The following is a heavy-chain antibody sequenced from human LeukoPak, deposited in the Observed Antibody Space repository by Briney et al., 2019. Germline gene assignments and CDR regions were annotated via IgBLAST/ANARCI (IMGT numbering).Heavy chain of an antibody. CDR1: GFTFSNFA. CDR2: LRGDGGGI. J-gene: IGHJ4*02. Sequence: GGSLRLSCAASGFTFSNFAMSWVHQAPGKGLEWVSALRGDGGGIFYGGTVKGRFTISRDNAKNTVSLQMNNLRAEDTALYYCVKEDGGYDGFDHWGRGTLVTVSS. D-gene: IGHD5-12*01. V-gene: IGHV3-23*01. CDR3: VKEDGGYDGFDH.